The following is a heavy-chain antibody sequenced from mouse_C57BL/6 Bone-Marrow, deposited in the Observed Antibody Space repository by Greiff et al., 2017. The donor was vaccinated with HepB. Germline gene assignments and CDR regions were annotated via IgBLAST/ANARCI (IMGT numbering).Heavy chain of an antibody. CDR2: IDPSDSYT. Sequence: QVQLKQPGAELVMPGASVKLSCKASGYTFTSYWMHWVKQRPGQGLEWIGEIDPSDSYTNYNQKFKGKSTLTVDKSSSTAYMQLSSLTSEDSAVYYCARWITTVVYFDVWGTGTTVTVSS. D-gene: IGHD1-1*01. CDR1: GYTFTSYW. J-gene: IGHJ1*03. V-gene: IGHV1-69*01. CDR3: ARWITTVVYFDV.